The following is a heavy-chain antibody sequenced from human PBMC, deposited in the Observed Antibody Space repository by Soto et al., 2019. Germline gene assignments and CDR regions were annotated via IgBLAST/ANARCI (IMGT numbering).Heavy chain of an antibody. V-gene: IGHV4-31*03. CDR1: GGPISTGGHF. J-gene: IGHJ4*02. Sequence: QVQLEESGPGLVKASQTLSLTCTVSGGPISTGGHFWSWIRQHPKKGLEWIGYIYYSGTTHYNASRKSRATVSVDTSKNQSSLKLTSVTAADTAVYYCARVVSGSYFDCWGQGTLVTVSS. CDR2: IYYSGTT. D-gene: IGHD1-26*01. CDR3: ARVVSGSYFDC.